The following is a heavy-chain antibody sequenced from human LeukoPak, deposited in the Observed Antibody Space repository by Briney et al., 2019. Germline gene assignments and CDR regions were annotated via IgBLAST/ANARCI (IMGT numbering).Heavy chain of an antibody. CDR2: LSGSGDST. D-gene: IGHD3-22*01. J-gene: IGHJ4*02. CDR3: AKKRDSGGSNDY. V-gene: IGHV3-23*01. Sequence: PGGSLRLSCAASGFTFSNYAMRWVRQAPGKGLEWVSGLSGSGDSTNYADSVKGRFTISRDNSKNTLFLQMNSLRAEDTAVYYCAKKRDSGGSNDYWGQGILVTVSS. CDR1: GFTFSNYA.